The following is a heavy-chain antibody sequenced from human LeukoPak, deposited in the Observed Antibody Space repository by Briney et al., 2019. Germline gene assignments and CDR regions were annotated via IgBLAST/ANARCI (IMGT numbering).Heavy chain of an antibody. CDR1: GGSFSGYY. J-gene: IGHJ4*02. Sequence: SPSETLSLTCAVYGGSFSGYYWSWIRQPPGKGLEWLGEINHSGSTNYNPSLKSRVTISVDTSKNQFSLKLSSVTAADTAVYYCARGQKRTYYYDSSGYPPDYWGQGTLVTVSS. CDR2: INHSGST. D-gene: IGHD3-22*01. V-gene: IGHV4-34*01. CDR3: ARGQKRTYYYDSSGYPPDY.